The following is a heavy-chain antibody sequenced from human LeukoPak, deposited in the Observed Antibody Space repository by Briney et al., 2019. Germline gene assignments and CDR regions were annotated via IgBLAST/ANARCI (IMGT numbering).Heavy chain of an antibody. J-gene: IGHJ6*02. CDR1: GFTFDDYA. CDR2: ISWDGGST. Sequence: GGSLRLSCAASGFTFDDYAMHWVRQAPGKGLEWVSLISWDGGSTYYADSVKGRFTISRDNSKNSLYLQMNSLRAEDTALYYCAKAIGMRVYETWYGMDVWGQGTTVTVSS. D-gene: IGHD5/OR15-5a*01. V-gene: IGHV3-43D*03. CDR3: AKAIGMRVYETWYGMDV.